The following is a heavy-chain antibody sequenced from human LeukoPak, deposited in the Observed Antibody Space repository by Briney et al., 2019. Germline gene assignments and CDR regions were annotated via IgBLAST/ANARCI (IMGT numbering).Heavy chain of an antibody. V-gene: IGHV4-59*02. CDR1: GGSVSDYY. J-gene: IGHJ4*02. Sequence: SETLSLTCTISGGSVSDYYWSWIRQSPGKGLEWIGYIYYTGSTTYNPSLKSRVTISADTSKNQFSLELSSVTAADTAVYYCASRKLGNDYWGQGTLVTVSS. CDR2: IYYTGST. D-gene: IGHD7-27*01. CDR3: ASRKLGNDY.